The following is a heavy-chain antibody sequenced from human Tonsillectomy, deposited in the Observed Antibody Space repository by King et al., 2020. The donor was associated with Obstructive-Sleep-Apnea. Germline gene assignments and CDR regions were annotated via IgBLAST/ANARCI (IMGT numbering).Heavy chain of an antibody. CDR1: GFTFSSYT. V-gene: IGHV3-30-3*01. Sequence: VQLVESGGGVVQPGRSLRLSCAASGFTFSSYTMHWVRQAPGKGLEWVTLISNDGNNKEYVDSVKGRFTISRDNSRNTLYLQMNSLRAEDTAVYYRFAADFGMDVWGQGTTVTVSS. CDR3: FAADFGMDV. CDR2: ISNDGNNK. D-gene: IGHD6-13*01. J-gene: IGHJ6*02.